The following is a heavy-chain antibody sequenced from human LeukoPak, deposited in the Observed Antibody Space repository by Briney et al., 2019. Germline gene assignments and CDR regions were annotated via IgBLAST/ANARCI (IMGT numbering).Heavy chain of an antibody. J-gene: IGHJ4*02. V-gene: IGHV3-23*01. Sequence: GGSLRLSCAASGFTFSSYAMSWVRHAPGKGLEWVSAISGSGGSTYYADSVKGRFTISRDNSKNTLYLQMNSLRAEDTAVYYCAKDDSGYSSGWYYFDYWGQGTLVTVSS. CDR3: AKDDSGYSSGWYYFDY. CDR2: ISGSGGST. CDR1: GFTFSSYA. D-gene: IGHD6-19*01.